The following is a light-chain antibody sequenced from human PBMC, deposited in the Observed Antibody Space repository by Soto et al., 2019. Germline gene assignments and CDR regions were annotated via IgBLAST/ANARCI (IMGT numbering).Light chain of an antibody. J-gene: IGLJ3*02. CDR3: SSYTSSSTLWV. V-gene: IGLV2-14*01. CDR2: EVS. CDR1: RLDVGGYNY. Sequence: QSVLTQPASVSGSPGQSITISCTGTRLDVGGYNYVSWYQQQPGKAPKLIIYEVSNRPSGVSNRFSGSKSGNTASLTISGLQAEDEADYYCSSYTSSSTLWVFGGGTKLTVL.